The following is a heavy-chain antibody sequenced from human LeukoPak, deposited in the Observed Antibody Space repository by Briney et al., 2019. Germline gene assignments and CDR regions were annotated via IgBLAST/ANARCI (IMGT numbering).Heavy chain of an antibody. CDR2: ISGSGGST. CDR1: GFTFSSYA. CDR3: ARVSEYYDFWSGYPTPDAFDI. J-gene: IGHJ3*02. Sequence: PGGSLRLSCAASGFTFSSYAMSWVRQAPGKGLEWVSAISGSGGSTYYADSVKGRFTISRDNSKNTLYLQMNSLRAEDTAVYYCARVSEYYDFWSGYPTPDAFDIWGQGTMVTVSS. V-gene: IGHV3-23*01. D-gene: IGHD3-3*01.